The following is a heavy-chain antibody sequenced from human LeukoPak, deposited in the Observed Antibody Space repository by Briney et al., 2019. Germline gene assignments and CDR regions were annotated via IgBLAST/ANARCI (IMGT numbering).Heavy chain of an antibody. D-gene: IGHD3-22*01. V-gene: IGHV4-39*07. Sequence: PSETLSLTCTVSGGSISSSSYYWGWIRQPPGKGLEWIGSIHYSGSTYYNPSPKSRVTISVDTSKNQFSLKLSSVTAADTAVYYCARVKGGMIVAYYFDYWGQGTLVTVSS. CDR3: ARVKGGMIVAYYFDY. CDR2: IHYSGST. CDR1: GGSISSSSYY. J-gene: IGHJ4*02.